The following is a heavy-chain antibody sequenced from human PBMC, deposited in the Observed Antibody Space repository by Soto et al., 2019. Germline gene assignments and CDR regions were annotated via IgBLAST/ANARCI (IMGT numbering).Heavy chain of an antibody. CDR2: INDDGSTT. CDR3: ARGGFRKWRLDH. J-gene: IGHJ4*02. V-gene: IGHV3-74*01. Sequence: PGGSLRLSCAASGFTFNNYWIHWVRQVPGKGLVWVSRINDDGSTTNYADSVKGRFTISRDNAKNTVYLQMNSLRAEDAAVYYCARGGFRKWRLDHWGQGTLVTVSS. CDR1: GFTFNNYW. D-gene: IGHD3-22*01.